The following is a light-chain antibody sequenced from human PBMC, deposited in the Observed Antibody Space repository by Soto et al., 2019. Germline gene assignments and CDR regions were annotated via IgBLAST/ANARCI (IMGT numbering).Light chain of an antibody. CDR1: QSVTDS. CDR2: DAS. Sequence: ELVLTQSPATLSLSPGDRATLSCRASQSVTDSLAWFQQRPGQSPRLVIFDASNRATGIPPRFSGSGSGTDCTLTISSLEPEDFAVYYCHHRINWRFTFGPGTKVDIK. CDR3: HHRINWRFT. J-gene: IGKJ3*01. V-gene: IGKV3-11*01.